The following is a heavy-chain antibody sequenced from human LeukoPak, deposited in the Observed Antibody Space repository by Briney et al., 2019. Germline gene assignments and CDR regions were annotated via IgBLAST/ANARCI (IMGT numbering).Heavy chain of an antibody. V-gene: IGHV4-4*07. D-gene: IGHD1-26*01. J-gene: IGHJ6*03. CDR2: IYTSGST. CDR1: GGSISSYC. CDR3: AKSGSPFYYYYYMDV. Sequence: PSETLSLTCTVSGGSISSYCWSWIRQPAGKGLEWIGRIYTSGSTNYNPSLKIRVTMSLDTSQNQFSLKLSSVTTADTAVYYCAKSGSPFYYYYYMDVWGKGTTVTVSS.